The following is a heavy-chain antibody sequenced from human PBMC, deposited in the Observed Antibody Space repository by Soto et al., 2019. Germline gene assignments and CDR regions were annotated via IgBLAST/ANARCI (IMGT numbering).Heavy chain of an antibody. J-gene: IGHJ6*02. CDR2: IIPIFGTA. CDR3: ARGKKLAHYYYCGMDV. D-gene: IGHD6-13*01. Sequence: QVQLVQYGAAVKKPGSSVKVSCKASGGTFSSYAISWVRQAPGQRLEWMGGIIPIFGTANYAQKFQGRVTITADESTSTTNMELSSLRSEDTAVYYCARGKKLAHYYYCGMDVWGQGTTVTVSS. CDR1: GGTFSSYA. V-gene: IGHV1-69*12.